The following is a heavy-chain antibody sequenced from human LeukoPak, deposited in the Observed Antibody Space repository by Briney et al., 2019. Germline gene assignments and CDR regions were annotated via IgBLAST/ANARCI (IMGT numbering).Heavy chain of an antibody. CDR3: ARLPIVGATMGFDP. Sequence: SETLSLTCTVSGGSITHYYWTWIRQPPGKGLEWIGYIYYSGSTNYNPSLKSRVTISVDTSKNQFSLKLSSVTAADTAVYYCARLPIVGATMGFDPWGQGTLVTVSS. CDR1: GGSITHYY. CDR2: IYYSGST. D-gene: IGHD1-26*01. J-gene: IGHJ5*02. V-gene: IGHV4-59*12.